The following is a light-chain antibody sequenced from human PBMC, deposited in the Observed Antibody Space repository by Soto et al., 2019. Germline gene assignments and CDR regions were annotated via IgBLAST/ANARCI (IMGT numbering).Light chain of an antibody. Sequence: DIVMTQSPDSLAVSLGERATINCKSSQSVLYSSNNNNYLAWYQQRPGQPPKLLIYWASTRESGVPVRFRGSGSGTAFTLTIASLQAEDVAVYYCQQYESTPPTFGQGTKLEIK. V-gene: IGKV4-1*01. CDR3: QQYESTPPT. J-gene: IGKJ2*01. CDR2: WAS. CDR1: QSVLYSSNNNNY.